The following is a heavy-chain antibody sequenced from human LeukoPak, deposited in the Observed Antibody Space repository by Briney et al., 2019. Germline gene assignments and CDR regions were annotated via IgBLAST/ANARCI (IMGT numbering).Heavy chain of an antibody. CDR2: IKQDGSEK. Sequence: GGSLRLSCAASGFTFSSYWMSWVRQAPGKGLEWVANIKQDGSEKYYVDSVKGRFTISRDNAKNSLYLQMHSLRAEDTAVYYCARVAARNWFDPWGQGTLVTVSS. J-gene: IGHJ5*02. V-gene: IGHV3-7*01. CDR1: GFTFSSYW. CDR3: ARVAARNWFDP. D-gene: IGHD6-13*01.